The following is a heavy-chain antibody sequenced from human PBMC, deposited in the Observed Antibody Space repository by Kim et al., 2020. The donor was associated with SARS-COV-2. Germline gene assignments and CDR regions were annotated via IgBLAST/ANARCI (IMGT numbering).Heavy chain of an antibody. D-gene: IGHD1-26*01. CDR2: IHPNSGDT. CDR1: GYTFTDYY. V-gene: IGHV1-2*06. CDR3: ARGQRDGSSYCEL. J-gene: IGHJ4*02. Sequence: ASVKVSCKASGYTFTDYYIHWVRQAPGQGLEWIGRIHPNSGDTDYAQKLRDRVTMTRDTSVTTTYMEMSTLRSDDTAVFYCARGQRDGSSYCELWGQGTLVTVSS.